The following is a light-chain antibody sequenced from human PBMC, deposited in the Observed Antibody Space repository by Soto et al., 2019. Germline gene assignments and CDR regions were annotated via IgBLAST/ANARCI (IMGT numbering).Light chain of an antibody. Sequence: QSVLTQPPSVSGAPGQRVTISCTGSSSNIGARYDVHWYQQLPGTAPQLLIYGNNNRPSGVPDRFSGSRSGTSASLAITGLQADDEADYYCQAYDSSLRYVVFGGGTKLTVL. J-gene: IGLJ2*01. CDR2: GNN. CDR3: QAYDSSLRYVV. CDR1: SSNIGARYD. V-gene: IGLV1-40*01.